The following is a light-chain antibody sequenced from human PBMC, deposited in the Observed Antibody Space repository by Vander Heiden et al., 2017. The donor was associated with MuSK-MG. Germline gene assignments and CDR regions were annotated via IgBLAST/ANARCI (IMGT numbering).Light chain of an antibody. V-gene: IGKV1-5*01. J-gene: IGKJ4*02. Sequence: DLQMTPSPSALSASVGGKVTIPCRARQSIGRWLAWFQQKPGKAPKVLIYYVSTLKNGGLSRCIGSGSCTEVTLTISSMQPDDSATDYCQQYNSNSVTFGGGTKVEI. CDR3: QQYNSNSVT. CDR2: YVS. CDR1: QSIGRW.